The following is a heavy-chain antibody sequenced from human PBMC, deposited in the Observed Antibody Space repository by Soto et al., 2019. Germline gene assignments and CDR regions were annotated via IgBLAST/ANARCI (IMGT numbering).Heavy chain of an antibody. CDR2: IIPVSGTA. Sequence: QVHLEQSGAEVKKPGSSVKVSCKFSGGTFSSYVIIWVRQAPGQGLEWMGGIIPVSGTANYAQKFHGRVTISADAATNKAYMELSSVRFDDTAVYYCATVDRSVALVGWFDPWGQGTLVTVSS. CDR1: GGTFSSYV. D-gene: IGHD2-8*02. V-gene: IGHV1-69*01. CDR3: ATVDRSVALVGWFDP. J-gene: IGHJ5*02.